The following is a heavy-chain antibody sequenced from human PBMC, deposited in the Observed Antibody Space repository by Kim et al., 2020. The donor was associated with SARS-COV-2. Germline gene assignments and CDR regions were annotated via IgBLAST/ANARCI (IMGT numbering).Heavy chain of an antibody. CDR3: AKDFGEGRVFFDS. D-gene: IGHD3-10*01. J-gene: IGHJ4*02. Sequence: YYADPVKGRFAISRDNSKNTLHLEMNSLGVEDTARYYCAKDFGEGRVFFDSWGQGALVTVSA. V-gene: IGHV3-23*01.